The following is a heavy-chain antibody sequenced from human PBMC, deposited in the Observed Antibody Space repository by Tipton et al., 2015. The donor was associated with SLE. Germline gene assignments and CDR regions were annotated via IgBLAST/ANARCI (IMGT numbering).Heavy chain of an antibody. CDR1: GGSISSYY. D-gene: IGHD3-10*01. J-gene: IGHJ3*02. CDR2: IYYSGST. Sequence: LRLSCTVSGGSISSYYWSWIRQPPGKGLEWIGYIYYSGSTNYNASLKSRVTISVDTSKNQFSLKLSSVTAADTAVYYCARGNYYYGSAAFDIWGQGTMVTVSS. CDR3: ARGNYYYGSAAFDI. V-gene: IGHV4-59*01.